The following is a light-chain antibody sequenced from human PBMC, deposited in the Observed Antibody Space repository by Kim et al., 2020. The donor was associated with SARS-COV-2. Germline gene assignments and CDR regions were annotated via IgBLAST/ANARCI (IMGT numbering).Light chain of an antibody. Sequence: AMGQTVRITCQGDSLRTYYASWYQQKPGQAPILVIYGKNNRPSGIPDRFSGSSSGNTASLTVTGAQAVDEADYYCNSRDNRGDNVVFGGGTQLTVL. V-gene: IGLV3-19*01. J-gene: IGLJ2*01. CDR1: SLRTYY. CDR3: NSRDNRGDNVV. CDR2: GKN.